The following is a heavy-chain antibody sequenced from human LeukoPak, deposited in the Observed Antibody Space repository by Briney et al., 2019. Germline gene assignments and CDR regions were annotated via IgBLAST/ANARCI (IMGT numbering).Heavy chain of an antibody. J-gene: IGHJ4*02. V-gene: IGHV4-4*07. D-gene: IGHD5-18*01. CDR3: ARVRDTAMGDYFDY. CDR2: IYTSGST. CDR1: GGSISSYY. Sequence: SETLSLTCTVSGGSISSYYWSWIRQPAGKGLEWIGRIYTSGSTNYNPSLKSRGTMSVDTSKNQLSLKLSSVTAADTAVYYCARVRDTAMGDYFDYWGQGTLVSVSS.